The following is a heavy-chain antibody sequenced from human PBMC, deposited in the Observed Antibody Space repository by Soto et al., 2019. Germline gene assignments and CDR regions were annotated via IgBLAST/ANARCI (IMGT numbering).Heavy chain of an antibody. V-gene: IGHV4-59*01. CDR3: ARDLAAVPRAFDY. J-gene: IGHJ4*02. Sequence: QVQLQESGPGLLKPSETLSLTCTVSGGSISSYFYIWVRQPPGKGLEWIGSVYYTGTTDYNPSLTSRVTMSVDTSKTQFSLNLRSVTAADTAVYYCARDLAAVPRAFDYWGRGTLVTVSS. CDR1: GGSISSYF. CDR2: VYYTGTT. D-gene: IGHD6-13*01.